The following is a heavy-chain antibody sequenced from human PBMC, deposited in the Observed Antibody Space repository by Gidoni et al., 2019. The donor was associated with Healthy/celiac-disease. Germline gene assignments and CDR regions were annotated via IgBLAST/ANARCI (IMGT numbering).Heavy chain of an antibody. D-gene: IGHD6-6*01. CDR3: ARGEEYSSSSVDYYYGMDV. V-gene: IGHV3-21*01. CDR1: GFTFSSDS. CDR2: ISSSSSYI. Sequence: EVQLVESGGGLVKPGGSLRLSCAASGFTFSSDSMNWVRQAPGKGLEWGLSISSSSSYIYYAASVKGRFTISKDNAKNSLYLQMNSLRAEDTAVYYCARGEEYSSSSVDYYYGMDVWGQGTTVTVSS. J-gene: IGHJ6*02.